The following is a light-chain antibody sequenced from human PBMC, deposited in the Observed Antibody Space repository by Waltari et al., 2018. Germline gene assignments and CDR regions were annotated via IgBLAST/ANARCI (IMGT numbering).Light chain of an antibody. CDR1: QSVLYSSNNKNY. J-gene: IGKJ3*01. V-gene: IGKV4-1*01. Sequence: DIVMTQSPDSLAVSLGERATIHCKSSQSVLYSSNNKNYLAWYQQKTGQPSKLLIHWASTRESGVPDRFSGSGSGTDFTLTISSLQAEDVAIYYCQQYHTSPFTFGPGTKVDI. CDR2: WAS. CDR3: QQYHTSPFT.